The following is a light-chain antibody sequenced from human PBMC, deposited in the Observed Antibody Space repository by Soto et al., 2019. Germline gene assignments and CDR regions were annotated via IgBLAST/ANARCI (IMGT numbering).Light chain of an antibody. V-gene: IGLV2-14*01. CDR2: EVS. Sequence: QSALTQPASVSGSPGQSITISCTGTSNDVGGYKYVSWYQQYPGKAPKLMIYEVSNRPSGVSDRFSGSKSDNTASLTISGLQAEDEADYYCSSYTSISTVIFGGGTKLTVL. CDR3: SSYTSISTVI. CDR1: SNDVGGYKY. J-gene: IGLJ2*01.